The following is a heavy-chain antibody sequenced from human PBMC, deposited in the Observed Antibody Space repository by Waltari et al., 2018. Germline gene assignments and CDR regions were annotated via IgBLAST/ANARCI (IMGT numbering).Heavy chain of an antibody. J-gene: IGHJ4*02. D-gene: IGHD1-1*01. CDR1: GGTFSSYA. CDR3: ARGGNWNLNLYYFDY. V-gene: IGHV1-69*13. CDR2: TIPIFVTA. Sequence: QVQLVQSGAEVKKPGSSVKVSCKASGGTFSSYAISWVGQAPGQGLEWMGGTIPIFVTANYAQKFQGRVTITADESTSTAYMELSSLRSEDTAVYYCARGGNWNLNLYYFDYWGQGTLVTVSS.